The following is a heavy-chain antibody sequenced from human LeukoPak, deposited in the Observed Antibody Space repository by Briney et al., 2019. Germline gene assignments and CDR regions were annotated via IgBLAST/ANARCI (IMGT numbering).Heavy chain of an antibody. J-gene: IGHJ4*02. V-gene: IGHV1-18*01. CDR1: GYTFISYG. D-gene: IGHD6-19*01. CDR2: ISAYNGNT. CDR3: ARDMAVAGEPDY. Sequence: ASVKVSCKASGYTFISYGISWVRQAPGQGLEWMGWISAYNGNTNYAQNLQGRVTMTTDTSTTTAYMELRSLRSDDTAVYYCARDMAVAGEPDYWGRGTLVTVSS.